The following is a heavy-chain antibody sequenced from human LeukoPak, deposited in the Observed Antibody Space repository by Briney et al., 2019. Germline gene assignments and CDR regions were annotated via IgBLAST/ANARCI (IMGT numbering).Heavy chain of an antibody. CDR3: GTGGSGSFPT. D-gene: IGHD1-26*01. J-gene: IGHJ4*02. Sequence: PGGSLRLSCAAPGFTSSNAWMNWVRQAPGKGLEWVGLIKSKTNGETRDYAAPVKGRFTIPRDDSDNTLYLQMNSLKNEDTAVYYCGTGGSGSFPTWGQGTLVTVSS. V-gene: IGHV3-15*01. CDR2: IKSKTNGETR. CDR1: GFTSSNAW.